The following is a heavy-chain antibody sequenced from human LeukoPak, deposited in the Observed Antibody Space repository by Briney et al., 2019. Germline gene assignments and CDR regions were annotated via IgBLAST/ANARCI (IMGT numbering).Heavy chain of an antibody. Sequence: ASVKVSCKASGGTFSSYAISWVRQAPGQGLEWMGRIIPILGIANYAQKFQGRVTITADTSTRTAYMELRSLRSDDTAVYYCARDYTSAEWLGFAFDVWGQGTMISVSS. D-gene: IGHD6-19*01. J-gene: IGHJ3*01. CDR1: GGTFSSYA. V-gene: IGHV1-69*04. CDR3: ARDYTSAEWLGFAFDV. CDR2: IIPILGIA.